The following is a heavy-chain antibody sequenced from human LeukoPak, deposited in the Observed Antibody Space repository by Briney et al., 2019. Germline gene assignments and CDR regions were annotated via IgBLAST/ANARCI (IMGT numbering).Heavy chain of an antibody. CDR2: IKQDGSEK. D-gene: IGHD3-3*01. V-gene: IGHV3-7*01. Sequence: PGGSLRLSCAASGFTFSSYWMSWVRQAPGKGLEWVANIKQDGSEKYYVDSVKGRFTISRDNAKNSLYLQMNSLRAEDTAVYDCARDPIFGVASPIDYWGQGTLVTVSS. CDR3: ARDPIFGVASPIDY. J-gene: IGHJ4*02. CDR1: GFTFSSYW.